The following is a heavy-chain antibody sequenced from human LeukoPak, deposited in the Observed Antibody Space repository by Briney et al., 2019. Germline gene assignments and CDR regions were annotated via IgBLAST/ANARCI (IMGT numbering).Heavy chain of an antibody. Sequence: PSETLSLTCTVSGGSISSSSYYWGWIRQPPGKGLEWIVSIYYSGSTYYNLSLKSRVTISVDTSKNQFSLKLSSVTAADTAVYYCARRPGSSGYYWGQGTLVTVSS. V-gene: IGHV4-39*01. CDR3: ARRPGSSGYY. CDR1: GGSISSSSYY. J-gene: IGHJ4*02. D-gene: IGHD3-22*01. CDR2: IYYSGST.